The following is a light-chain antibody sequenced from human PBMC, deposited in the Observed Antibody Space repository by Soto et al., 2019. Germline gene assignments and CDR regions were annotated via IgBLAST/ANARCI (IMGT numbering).Light chain of an antibody. V-gene: IGKV1-39*01. CDR1: QSISRY. Sequence: DIQMTQSPSPLSASVGDRVTVTCRASQSISRYLNWYQQKPGNAPKLLIYAASNLQSGVPSRFSGSGSGTDFTLTISSLDPEDFATYFCQQIHTPNLNCGGWTKVDI. J-gene: IGKJ4*01. CDR3: QQIHTPNLN. CDR2: AAS.